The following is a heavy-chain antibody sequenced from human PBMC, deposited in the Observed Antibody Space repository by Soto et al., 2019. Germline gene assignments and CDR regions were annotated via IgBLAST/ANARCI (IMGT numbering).Heavy chain of an antibody. CDR3: ATLLPVIAVAGSGAFDI. Sequence: GASVKVSCKASGGTFSSYTISWVRQAPGQGLEWMGRIIPILGIANYAQKFQGRVTITADKSTSTAYMELSSLRSEDTAVYYCATLLPVIAVAGSGAFDIWGQGTMVTASS. CDR2: IIPILGIA. V-gene: IGHV1-69*02. D-gene: IGHD6-19*01. J-gene: IGHJ3*02. CDR1: GGTFSSYT.